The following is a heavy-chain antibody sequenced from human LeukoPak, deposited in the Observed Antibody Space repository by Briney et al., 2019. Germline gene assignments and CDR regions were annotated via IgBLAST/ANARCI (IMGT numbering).Heavy chain of an antibody. V-gene: IGHV1-18*01. D-gene: IGHD2-2*01. CDR1: GYTFTSYG. CDR2: ISAYNGNT. CDR3: ARGAYQLRYGNPVRYSYYYMDV. J-gene: IGHJ6*03. Sequence: ASVKVSCKASGYTFTSYGISWVRQAPGQGLEWMGWISAYNGNTNYAQKLQGRVTMTTDTSTSTAYMELRSLRSDDTAVYYCARGAYQLRYGNPVRYSYYYMDVWGKGTTVTVSS.